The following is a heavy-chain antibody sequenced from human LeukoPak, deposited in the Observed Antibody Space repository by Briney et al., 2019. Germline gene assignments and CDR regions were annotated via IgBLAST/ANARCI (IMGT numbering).Heavy chain of an antibody. CDR2: FYHLGNT. CDR3: ARVGRVPWREQQLVGTFYPRERFDQ. CDR1: GYSISEGYF. Sequence: PSETLSLTCTVSGYSISEGYFWAWIRQPPGRGLEWIGTFYHLGNTYYNPSLKSRVTISRDTSKNQLSLKLTSVTAADTAVYYCARVGRVPWREQQLVGTFYPRERFDQWGQGTLVTVSS. J-gene: IGHJ4*02. V-gene: IGHV4-38-2*02. D-gene: IGHD6-13*01.